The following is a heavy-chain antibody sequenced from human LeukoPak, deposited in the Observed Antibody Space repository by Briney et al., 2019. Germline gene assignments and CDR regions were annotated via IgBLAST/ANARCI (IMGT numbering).Heavy chain of an antibody. CDR2: INPSGGST. Sequence: ASVRVSCKASGYTFTSYFMHWVRQAPGQGLEWMGIINPSGGSTNYAQKFQGRVTMTRDTSTSTVYMKLSSLRSEDTAVYYCARAHYYDSSDYGGIEHWGQGTLVTVSS. D-gene: IGHD3-22*01. J-gene: IGHJ1*01. CDR3: ARAHYYDSSDYGGIEH. CDR1: GYTFTSYF. V-gene: IGHV1-46*01.